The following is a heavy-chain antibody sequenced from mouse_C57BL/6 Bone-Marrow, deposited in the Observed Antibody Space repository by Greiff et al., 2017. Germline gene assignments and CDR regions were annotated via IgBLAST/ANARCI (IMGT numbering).Heavy chain of an antibody. V-gene: IGHV1-81*01. Sequence: QVQLQQSGAELARPGASVKLSCKASGYTFTSSGISWVKQRTGQGLEWIGEIYPRSGNTYYNEKFKGKAALTADKSSSTAYMEHRSLTSEDSAVYFCARRDTVVATRAWFAYWGQGTLVTVSA. J-gene: IGHJ3*01. D-gene: IGHD1-1*01. CDR2: IYPRSGNT. CDR3: ARRDTVVATRAWFAY. CDR1: GYTFTSSG.